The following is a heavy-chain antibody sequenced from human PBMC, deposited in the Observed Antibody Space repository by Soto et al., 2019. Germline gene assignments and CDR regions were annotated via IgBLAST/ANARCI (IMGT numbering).Heavy chain of an antibody. CDR1: GFTLSSYA. V-gene: IGHV3-30-3*01. D-gene: IGHD5-18*01. CDR3: ARERGYSYGTDY. J-gene: IGHJ4*02. Sequence: QVQLVESGGGVVQPGRSLRLSCAASGFTLSSYAMHWVRQAPGKGLEWVAVISYDGSNKYYADSVKGRFTISRDNSKNTLHLQMNSLRAEDTAVYYCARERGYSYGTDYWGQGTLVTVSS. CDR2: ISYDGSNK.